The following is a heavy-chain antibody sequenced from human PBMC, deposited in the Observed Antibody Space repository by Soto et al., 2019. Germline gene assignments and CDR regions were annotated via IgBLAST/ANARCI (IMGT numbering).Heavy chain of an antibody. V-gene: IGHV4-59*08. CDR2: IYYSGST. Sequence: SETLSLTCTVSGGSISSYYWSWIRQPPGKGLEWIGYIYYSGSTNYNPSLKSRVTISVDTSKNQFSLKLSSVTAADTAVYYCGRHRLITIFGVVPNFDYWGQGTLVTVSS. CDR3: GRHRLITIFGVVPNFDY. CDR1: GGSISSYY. D-gene: IGHD3-3*01. J-gene: IGHJ4*02.